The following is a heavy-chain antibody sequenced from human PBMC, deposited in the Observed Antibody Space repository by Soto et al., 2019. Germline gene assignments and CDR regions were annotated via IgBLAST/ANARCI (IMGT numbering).Heavy chain of an antibody. CDR2: INHSGST. D-gene: IGHD2-8*02. CDR3: ARDKITGLFDY. CDR1: GFSFSGYY. J-gene: IGHJ4*02. Sequence: SETLSFTGSVYGFSFSGYYWTWIRQPPGTGLEWIGEINHSGSTNYNPSLKSRVTISVDTSKNQFSLKLTSVTAADTAVYYCARDKITGLFDYWGQG. V-gene: IGHV4-34*01.